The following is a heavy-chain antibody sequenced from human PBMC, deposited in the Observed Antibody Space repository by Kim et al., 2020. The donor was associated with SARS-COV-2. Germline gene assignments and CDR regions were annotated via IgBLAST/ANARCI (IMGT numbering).Heavy chain of an antibody. D-gene: IGHD3-16*01. V-gene: IGHV3-48*03. CDR1: GFTFSSFE. Sequence: GGSLRLSCTASGFTFSSFEMNWVRQVPGRGLEWVSYITSSGSTFYYADSVKGRFTISRDNAKNSLYLQMNSLRAEDTALYYCARVEPNPGHQGGSFDYWG. CDR2: ITSSGSTF. CDR3: ARVEPNPGHQGGSFDY. J-gene: IGHJ4*01.